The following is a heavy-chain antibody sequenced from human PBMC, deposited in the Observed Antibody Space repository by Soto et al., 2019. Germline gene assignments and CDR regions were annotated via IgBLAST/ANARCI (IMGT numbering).Heavy chain of an antibody. V-gene: IGHV3-9*01. CDR3: AKDRYSRSSGFDY. CDR2: ISWNSGTI. J-gene: IGHJ4*02. Sequence: GGSLRLSCAASRFNFDDYAMHWVRQAPGKGPEWVSGISWNSGTIVYADSVKGRFTISRDNAKNSLYLQMNSLRAEDTALYYCAKDRYSRSSGFDYWGQGTLVTVSS. CDR1: RFNFDDYA. D-gene: IGHD6-6*01.